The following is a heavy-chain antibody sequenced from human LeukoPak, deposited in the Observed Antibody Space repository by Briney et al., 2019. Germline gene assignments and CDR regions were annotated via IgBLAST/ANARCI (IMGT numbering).Heavy chain of an antibody. V-gene: IGHV4-59*01. CDR1: GGSISSYY. CDR2: IYYIGST. D-gene: IGHD5-18*01. Sequence: SETLSLTCTVSGGSISSYYWSWIRQPPGKGLEWIGYIYYIGSTNYNPSLKSRVTISVDTSNNQFSLKLNSVTAADTAVYYCARPTYNYGTDYWGQGTLVTVSS. CDR3: ARPTYNYGTDY. J-gene: IGHJ4*02.